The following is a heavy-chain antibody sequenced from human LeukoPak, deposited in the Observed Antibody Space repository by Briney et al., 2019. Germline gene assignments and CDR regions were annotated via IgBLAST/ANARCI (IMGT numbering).Heavy chain of an antibody. D-gene: IGHD5-12*01. J-gene: IGHJ4*02. CDR2: IIGSSGST. CDR1: GFSFNNYA. CDR3: SKGAYDYIEIAYFDY. V-gene: IGHV3-23*01. Sequence: GGSLRLSCVASGFSFNNYAMNWVRQAPGKGLEWVSLIIGSSGSTFYAASVKGRFTISRDRSKNTLYLQMNSLRAEDTAEYYCSKGAYDYIEIAYFDYWGQGSLVTVSS.